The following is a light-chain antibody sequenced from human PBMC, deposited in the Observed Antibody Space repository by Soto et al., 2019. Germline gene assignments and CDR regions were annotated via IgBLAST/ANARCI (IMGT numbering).Light chain of an antibody. J-gene: IGKJ4*01. CDR3: QKYDSAPT. CDR1: QSISSY. CDR2: VAS. Sequence: DIQMTQSPSSLSSCVGDIFTITVRASQSISSYLNWYQQKPGKAPKLLIYVASSLQSGVPPRFSGSGSETDFTLTISSLQPEDVATYYCQKYDSAPTFGGGTKVDI. V-gene: IGKV1-39*01.